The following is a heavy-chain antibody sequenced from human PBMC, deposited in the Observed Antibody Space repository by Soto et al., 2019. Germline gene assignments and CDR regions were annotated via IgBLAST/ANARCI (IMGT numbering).Heavy chain of an antibody. CDR3: ARGSTVPTYSFPPLNY. V-gene: IGHV1-69*13. J-gene: IGHJ4*02. Sequence: SVKVSCKASGGTFSSYAISWVRQAPGQGLEWMGGIIPIFGTANYAQKFQGRVTITADESTSTAYMELSSLRSEDTAVYYCARGSTVPTYSFPPLNYGGQGTLVTVSS. CDR1: GGTFSSYA. D-gene: IGHD4-4*01. CDR2: IIPIFGTA.